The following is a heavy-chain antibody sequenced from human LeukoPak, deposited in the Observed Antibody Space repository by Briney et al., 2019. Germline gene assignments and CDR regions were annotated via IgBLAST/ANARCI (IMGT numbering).Heavy chain of an antibody. Sequence: PSETLSLTCTVSGGSISSYYWSWIRQPPGKGLEWIGYIYYSGSTNYNPSLKSRVTISVDTSKNQFSLKLSSVIAADTAVYYCARATAQVTIFGVVFNWFDPWGQGTLVTVSS. V-gene: IGHV4-59*01. J-gene: IGHJ5*02. CDR2: IYYSGST. D-gene: IGHD3-3*01. CDR1: GGSISSYY. CDR3: ARATAQVTIFGVVFNWFDP.